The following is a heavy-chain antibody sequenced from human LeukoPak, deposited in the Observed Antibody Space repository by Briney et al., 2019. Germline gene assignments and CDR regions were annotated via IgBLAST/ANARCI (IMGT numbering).Heavy chain of an antibody. CDR2: MPYDGFSK. CDR3: AREGHTSGYCGTCVF. Sequence: AWALILSCVASETPFSNSIMHWVHQPPGKGVEWVSAMPYDGFSKYYEDSMKGRLTISRDDSKNTFYLQMKSLRPEDTAVYYCAREGHTSGYCGTCVFWGQGTTVAVS. CDR1: ETPFSNSI. V-gene: IGHV3-30*04. D-gene: IGHD3-22*01. J-gene: IGHJ6*02.